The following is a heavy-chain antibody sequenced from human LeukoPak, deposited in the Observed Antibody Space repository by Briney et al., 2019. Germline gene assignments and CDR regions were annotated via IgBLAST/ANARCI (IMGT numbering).Heavy chain of an antibody. CDR2: ISSNGGST. J-gene: IGHJ4*02. V-gene: IGHV3-64*01. Sequence: GGSLRLSCAASGFTFSSYAMHWVRQAPGKGLEYVSAISSNGGSTYYANSVKGRFTISRDNSKNTLYLQMGSLRAEDMAVYYCAREAVLAALDYWGQGTLVTVSS. CDR1: GFTFSSYA. CDR3: AREAVLAALDY. D-gene: IGHD2-2*01.